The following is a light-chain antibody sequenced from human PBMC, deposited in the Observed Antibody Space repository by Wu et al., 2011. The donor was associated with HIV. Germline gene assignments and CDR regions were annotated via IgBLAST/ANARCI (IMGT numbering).Light chain of an antibody. CDR2: RTS. CDR3: QQYNTYPLT. Sequence: DIQMTQSPSTLSAYIGDRVTITCRASQIITTSLAWFQQKPGKAPKLLISRTSILEGGVPSRFSGGGSGTEFTLTISSLQPDDFGTYYCQQYNTYPLTFGGGTKVEIK. V-gene: IGKV1-5*03. J-gene: IGKJ4*01. CDR1: QIITTS.